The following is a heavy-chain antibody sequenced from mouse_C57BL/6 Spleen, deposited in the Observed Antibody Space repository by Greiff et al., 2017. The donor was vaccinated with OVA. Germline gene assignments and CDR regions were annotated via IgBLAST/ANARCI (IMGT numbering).Heavy chain of an antibody. D-gene: IGHD2-2*01. CDR3: ARSGGYDGAWCAY. J-gene: IGHJ3*01. V-gene: IGHV1-69*01. Sequence: QVQLQQPGAELVMPGASVKLSCKASGYTFTSYWMHWVKQRPGQGLEWIGAIDPSDSYTNYNQKFKGKSTLTVDKSSSTAYMQLSSLTSEDSAVYYCARSGGYDGAWCAYWGQGTLVTVSA. CDR2: IDPSDSYT. CDR1: GYTFTSYW.